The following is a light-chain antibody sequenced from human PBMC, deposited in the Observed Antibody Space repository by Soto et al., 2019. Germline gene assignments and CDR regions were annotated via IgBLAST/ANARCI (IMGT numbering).Light chain of an antibody. V-gene: IGLV2-14*03. CDR2: EVN. CDR3: SSFTSGGTWV. Sequence: QSVLTQPASVSGSPGQSITISCTGTSSDVGAYNHVSWYQQHPGKVPKVMIYEVNKRPSGVSNRFSASKSGNTASLTISGLQAEDEATYYCSSFTSGGTWVFGGGTKLTVL. CDR1: SSDVGAYNH. J-gene: IGLJ2*01.